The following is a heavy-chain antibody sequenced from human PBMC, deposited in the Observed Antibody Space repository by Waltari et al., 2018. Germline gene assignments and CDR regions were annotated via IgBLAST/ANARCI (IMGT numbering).Heavy chain of an antibody. CDR1: GYSISSGYY. CDR2: IYHSGST. V-gene: IGHV4-38-2*01. D-gene: IGHD1-26*01. J-gene: IGHJ4*02. Sequence: QVQLQESGPGLVKPSETLSLTCAVSGYSISSGYYWGWIRQPPGKGLEWIGRIYHSGSTYYNPSRKSRVTISVDTSKNQFSLKLSSVTAADTAVYYGARLVEGSGGVSDYWGQGTLVTVSS. CDR3: ARLVEGSGGVSDY.